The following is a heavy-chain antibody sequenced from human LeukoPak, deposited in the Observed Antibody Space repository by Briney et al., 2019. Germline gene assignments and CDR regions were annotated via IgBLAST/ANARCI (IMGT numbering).Heavy chain of an antibody. J-gene: IGHJ5*02. CDR2: INHSGST. CDR1: GGSISSYY. CDR3: ARGPGGYCSSTSCPNWFDP. Sequence: SETLSLTCTVSGGSISSYYWSWIRQPAGKGLEWIGEINHSGSTNYNPSLKSRVTISVDTSKNQLSLKLSSVTAADTAVYYCARGPGGYCSSTSCPNWFDPWGQGTLVTVSS. D-gene: IGHD2-2*01. V-gene: IGHV4-34*01.